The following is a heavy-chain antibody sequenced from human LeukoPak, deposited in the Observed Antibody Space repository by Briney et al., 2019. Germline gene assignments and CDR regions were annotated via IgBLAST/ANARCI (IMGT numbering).Heavy chain of an antibody. CDR2: INGNDGST. CDR3: ARDEGSTYNQLDY. Sequence: GASMKVSSKASGYTFDNFYIHWVRQDPGQGPEWMGWINGNDGSTNYAQKFQGRVTMTRVTAISTVYMDLSGLRPDDAAIYYCARDEGSTYNQLDYWGQGTLVTVSS. CDR1: GYTFDNFY. D-gene: IGHD1-14*01. V-gene: IGHV1-2*02. J-gene: IGHJ4*02.